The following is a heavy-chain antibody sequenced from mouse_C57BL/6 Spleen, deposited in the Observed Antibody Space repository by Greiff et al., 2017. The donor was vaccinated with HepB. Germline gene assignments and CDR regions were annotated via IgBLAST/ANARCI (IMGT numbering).Heavy chain of an antibody. Sequence: EVQLQQSGAELVRPGASVKLSCTASGFNIKDYYMHWVKQRPEQGLEWIGRIDPEDGDTEYAPKFQGKATMTADTSSNTAYLQLSSLTSEDTAVYYCTASTSVVEGFAYWGQGTLVTVSA. CDR1: GFNIKDYY. D-gene: IGHD1-1*01. CDR3: TASTSVVEGFAY. CDR2: IDPEDGDT. V-gene: IGHV14-1*01. J-gene: IGHJ3*01.